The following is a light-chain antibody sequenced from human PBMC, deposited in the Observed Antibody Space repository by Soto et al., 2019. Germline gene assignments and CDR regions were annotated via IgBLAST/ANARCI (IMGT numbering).Light chain of an antibody. CDR1: QGVSRK. Sequence: DIVMRQSPATLYVAPGEGVTFSCRASQGVSRKLAWYQHKPGQAPRLLISGASTGATGIPARFSGSGSGTEFTLPIRSLQSEDCEIYYCQQYHTWPIPIGGGPKVDLK. CDR2: GAS. J-gene: IGKJ4*01. CDR3: QQYHTWPIP. V-gene: IGKV3-15*01.